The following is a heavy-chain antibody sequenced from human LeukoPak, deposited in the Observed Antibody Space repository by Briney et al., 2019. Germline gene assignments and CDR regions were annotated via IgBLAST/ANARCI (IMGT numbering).Heavy chain of an antibody. CDR2: INVRNGET. D-gene: IGHD2-2*02. V-gene: IGHV1-18*01. Sequence: ASVKVSCKPSGHTFNSDGVTWVRQAPGQGLEWLGWINVRNGETNYAQKFQDRVTMTTDTLATIAYMELRNLRSDDTALYYCARRGPSLYDYWGQGTLVTVSS. J-gene: IGHJ4*02. CDR3: ARRGPSLYDY. CDR1: GHTFNSDG.